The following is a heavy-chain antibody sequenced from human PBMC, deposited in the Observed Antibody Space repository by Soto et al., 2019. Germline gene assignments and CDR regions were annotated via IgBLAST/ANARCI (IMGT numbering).Heavy chain of an antibody. CDR3: ARAYRSVVVAAPFDP. V-gene: IGHV1-46*03. CDR2: INPSGGST. J-gene: IGHJ5*02. D-gene: IGHD2-15*01. Sequence: ASVKVSCKASGYTFTSYYMHWVRQAPGQGLEWMGIINPSGGSTSYAQKFQGRVTMTRDASTSTVYMELSSLRSEDTAVYYCARAYRSVVVAAPFDPWGQGTLVTVSS. CDR1: GYTFTSYY.